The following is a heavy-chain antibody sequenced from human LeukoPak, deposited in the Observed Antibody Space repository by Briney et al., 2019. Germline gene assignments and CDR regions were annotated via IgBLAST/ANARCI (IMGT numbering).Heavy chain of an antibody. CDR1: GGSISSGGYY. CDR2: IYYSGST. J-gene: IGHJ4*02. CDR3: ARCGSSGGYFDY. D-gene: IGHD2-15*01. Sequence: PSQTLSLTCTVSGGSISSGGYYWSWIRQHPGTGLEWIGYIYYSGSTYYNPSLKSRVTISVDTSKNQFSLKLSSVTAADTAVYYCARCGSSGGYFDYWGQGTLVTVSS. V-gene: IGHV4-31*03.